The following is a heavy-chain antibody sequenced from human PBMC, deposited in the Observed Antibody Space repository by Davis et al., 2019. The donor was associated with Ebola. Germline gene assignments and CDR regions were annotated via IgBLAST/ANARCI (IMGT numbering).Heavy chain of an antibody. CDR1: GFTVSSNH. D-gene: IGHD6-19*01. CDR3: ATTQWLREFDN. V-gene: IGHV3-53*05. J-gene: IGHJ4*02. Sequence: GESLKISCAASGFTVSSNHMSWVRQAPGKGLEWVSVIYDRSTAYADSVRGRFTISRDKSNNTLYLDMNSLRVDDTAVYHCATTQWLREFDNWGQGTLVTVSS. CDR2: IYDRST.